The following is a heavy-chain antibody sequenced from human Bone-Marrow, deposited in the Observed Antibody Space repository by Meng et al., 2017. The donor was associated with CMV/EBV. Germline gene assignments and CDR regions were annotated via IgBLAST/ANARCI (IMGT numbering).Heavy chain of an antibody. J-gene: IGHJ6*02. V-gene: IGHV3-23*03. D-gene: IGHD6-13*01. Sequence: GGSLRLSCAASGFTFDDYAMHWVRQAPGKGLEWVSVIYSGGSSTYYADSVKGRITISRDNSKNTLYLQMNSLRAEDTAVYYCAKTRIAAAGTYYYYGMDVWGQGTTVTVSS. CDR3: AKTRIAAAGTYYYYGMDV. CDR2: IYSGGSST. CDR1: GFTFDDYA.